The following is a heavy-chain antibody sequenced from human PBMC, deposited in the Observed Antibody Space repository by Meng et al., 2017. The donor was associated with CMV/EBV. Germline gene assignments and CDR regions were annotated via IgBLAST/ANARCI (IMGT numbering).Heavy chain of an antibody. CDR3: AREIVVVPAAIDNWFDP. CDR2: IYTSGST. CDR1: GGSISSYH. V-gene: IGHV4-4*07. Sequence: QVQLQESGPGLVKPSETLSLTCTVSGGSISSYHWSWIRQPAGKGLEWIGRIYTSGSTNYNPSLKSRVTMSVDTSKNQFSLKLSSVTAADTAVYYCAREIVVVPAAIDNWFDPWGQGTLVTVSS. J-gene: IGHJ5*02. D-gene: IGHD2-2*02.